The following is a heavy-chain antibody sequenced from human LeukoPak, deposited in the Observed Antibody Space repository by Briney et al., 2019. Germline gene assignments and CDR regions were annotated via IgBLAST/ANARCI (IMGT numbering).Heavy chain of an antibody. Sequence: SETLSLTCAVYGGSFSGYYWSWIRQPPGKGLEWIGEINHSGSTNHNPSLKSRVTISVDTSKNQFSLKLSSVTAADTAVYYCARGRNFDRLGYWGQGTLVTVSS. CDR1: GGSFSGYY. J-gene: IGHJ4*02. V-gene: IGHV4-34*01. CDR3: ARGRNFDRLGY. D-gene: IGHD3-9*01. CDR2: INHSGST.